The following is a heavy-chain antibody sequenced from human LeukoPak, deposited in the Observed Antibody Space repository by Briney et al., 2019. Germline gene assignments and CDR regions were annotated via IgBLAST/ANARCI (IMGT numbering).Heavy chain of an antibody. D-gene: IGHD1-14*01. V-gene: IGHV4-30-4*08. CDR1: GGSIGSSEYY. CDR2: IHYSGTT. CDR3: ARGKVPDP. J-gene: IGHJ5*02. Sequence: SQTLSLTCTVSGGSIGSSEYYWSWIRQPPGKGLEWIGHIHYSGTTYYNPSLKSRVTVSLDTSKNKFFLILSSVTVADTAVYYCARGKVPDPWGQGTLVTVSS.